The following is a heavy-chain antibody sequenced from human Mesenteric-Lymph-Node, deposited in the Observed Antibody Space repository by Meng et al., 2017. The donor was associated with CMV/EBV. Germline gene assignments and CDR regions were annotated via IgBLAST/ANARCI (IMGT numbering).Heavy chain of an antibody. CDR2: IIPIFGTA. CDR3: TRGSSDCSTPNCPFDY. D-gene: IGHD2-2*01. Sequence: GADFTRSAISWVRQAGGQGFEWMGGIIPIFGTANYAQKFQGRVAISADKSTNTAYMEVISLRSEDTALYYCTRGSSDCSTPNCPFDYWGQGTLVTVSS. CDR1: GADFTRSA. J-gene: IGHJ4*02. V-gene: IGHV1-69*06.